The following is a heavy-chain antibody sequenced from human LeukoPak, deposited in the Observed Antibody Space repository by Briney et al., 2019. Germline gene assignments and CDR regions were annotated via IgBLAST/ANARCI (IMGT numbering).Heavy chain of an antibody. D-gene: IGHD2-15*01. CDR3: ASIVVVAAADAFDI. Sequence: GGSLRLSCAASGFTFSSYAMHWVRQAPGKGLEWVAVISYDGSNKYYSDSVKGRFTISRDNSKNTLYLQMNSLTAEDTAVYYCASIVVVAAADAFDIWGQGTMVTVSS. CDR1: GFTFSSYA. J-gene: IGHJ3*02. CDR2: ISYDGSNK. V-gene: IGHV3-30*04.